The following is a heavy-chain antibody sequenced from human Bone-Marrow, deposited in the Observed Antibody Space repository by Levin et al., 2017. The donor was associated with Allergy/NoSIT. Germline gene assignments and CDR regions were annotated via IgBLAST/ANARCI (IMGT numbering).Heavy chain of an antibody. CDR1: GFTFSSYG. Sequence: HGESLKISSAVSGFTFSSYGMHWVRQAPGKGLEWVALISYDGNNKYYADSVKGRFTISRDTSKNTLYLQMNSLRAEDTAVYYCAKEVRYYYDSSGVMSLDYWGQGTLVTVSS. D-gene: IGHD3-22*01. CDR3: AKEVRYYYDSSGVMSLDY. CDR2: ISYDGNNK. J-gene: IGHJ4*02. V-gene: IGHV3-30*18.